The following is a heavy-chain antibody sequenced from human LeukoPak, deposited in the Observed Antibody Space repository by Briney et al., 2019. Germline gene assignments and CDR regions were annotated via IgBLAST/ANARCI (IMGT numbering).Heavy chain of an antibody. Sequence: PGGSLRLSCAASGFMFSSYAMSWVRQAPGKGLEWVSVISGGGSSTYYADSVKGRLTISRDNSENTLYLQMTSLRAEDTAVYYCAKGPWDIVVVEAAVREFDYWGQGILVTVSS. D-gene: IGHD2-15*01. CDR3: AKGPWDIVVVEAAVREFDY. V-gene: IGHV3-23*01. CDR2: ISGGGSST. J-gene: IGHJ4*02. CDR1: GFMFSSYA.